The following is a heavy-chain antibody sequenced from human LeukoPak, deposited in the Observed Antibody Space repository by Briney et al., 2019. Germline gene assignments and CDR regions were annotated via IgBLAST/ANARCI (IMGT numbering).Heavy chain of an antibody. D-gene: IGHD3-3*01. CDR2: INWNGGST. CDR3: ARVPRSSRIPIFR. V-gene: IGHV3-20*04. J-gene: IGHJ4*02. Sequence: GESLKISCAASGFTFSNYGMHWVRQAPGKGLEWVSGINWNGGSTGYADSVKGRFTISRDNAKNSLYLQLNSLRAEDTAVYYCARVPRSSRIPIFRWGQGTLVTVSS. CDR1: GFTFSNYG.